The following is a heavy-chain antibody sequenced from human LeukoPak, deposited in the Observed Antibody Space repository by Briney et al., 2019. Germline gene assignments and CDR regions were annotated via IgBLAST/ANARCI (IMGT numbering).Heavy chain of an antibody. V-gene: IGHV4-34*01. Sequence: SETLSLTCAVYGGSFSGYYWSWIRQPPGKGLEWIGEINHSGSTNYNPSLKSRVTISVDTSKNQFSLNLSSVTAADTAMYYCARGGAMTGTRGYFQHWGQGTLVTVSS. CDR1: GGSFSGYY. CDR3: ARGGAMTGTRGYFQH. J-gene: IGHJ1*01. D-gene: IGHD6-19*01. CDR2: INHSGST.